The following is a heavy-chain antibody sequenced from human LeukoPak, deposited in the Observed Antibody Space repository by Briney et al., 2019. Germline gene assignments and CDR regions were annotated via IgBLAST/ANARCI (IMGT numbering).Heavy chain of an antibody. CDR1: GYTFSNYD. CDR2: INPSGGST. D-gene: IGHD3-3*01. J-gene: IGHJ4*02. Sequence: ASVKVSCKASGYTFSNYDMNWVRQAPGQGLEWMGIINPSGGSTSYAQKFQGRVTMTRDMSTSTVYMELSSLRSEDTAVYYCARGGTQIDDFCVDYWGQGTLVTVSS. V-gene: IGHV1-46*01. CDR3: ARGGTQIDDFCVDY.